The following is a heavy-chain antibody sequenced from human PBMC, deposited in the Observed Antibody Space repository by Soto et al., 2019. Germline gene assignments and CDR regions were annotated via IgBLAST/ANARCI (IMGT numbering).Heavy chain of an antibody. J-gene: IGHJ4*02. V-gene: IGHV4-31*03. Sequence: PSGTLFLTFPFSGGSLRSGGFHLSWVRPPPGKALELIWYIYYSGSTYYNPSLKSRVTISVDTSKNQFSLKLSSVTAADTAVYYCARLQYYGSGSYYNRPFDYWGQGTLVTVSS. CDR1: GGSLRSGGFH. CDR2: IYYSGST. CDR3: ARLQYYGSGSYYNRPFDY. D-gene: IGHD3-10*01.